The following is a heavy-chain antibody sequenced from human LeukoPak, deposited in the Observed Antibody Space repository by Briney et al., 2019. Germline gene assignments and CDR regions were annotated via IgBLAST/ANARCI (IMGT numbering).Heavy chain of an antibody. CDR2: ILYDGSKK. J-gene: IGHJ3*02. CDR1: GFTFTNYY. V-gene: IGHV3-30*18. Sequence: GGSLRLSCAASGFTFTNYYMHWVRQTQGKGLQWVAAILYDGSKKYYADSVKGRFSVYRDNSNYILYLQMNSLKAEDTAVYSCANFDPDSQALHIWGQGTMVTVSS. CDR3: ANFDPDSQALHI. D-gene: IGHD3-9*01.